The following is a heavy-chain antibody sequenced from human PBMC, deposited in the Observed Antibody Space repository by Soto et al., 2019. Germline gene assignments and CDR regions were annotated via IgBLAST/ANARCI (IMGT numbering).Heavy chain of an antibody. J-gene: IGHJ5*02. D-gene: IGHD1-7*01. V-gene: IGHV3-23*01. CDR3: AKDRRRITGTIGAWFDP. Sequence: LRLSCAASGFTFSSYAMSWVRQAPGKGLEWVSAISGSGGSTYYADSVKGRFTISRDNSKNTLYLQMNSLRAEDTAVYYCAKDRRRITGTIGAWFDPWGQGTLVTVSS. CDR1: GFTFSSYA. CDR2: ISGSGGST.